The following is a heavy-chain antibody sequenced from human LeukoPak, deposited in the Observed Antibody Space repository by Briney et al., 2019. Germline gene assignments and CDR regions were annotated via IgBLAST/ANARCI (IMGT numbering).Heavy chain of an antibody. Sequence: ASVKVSCKASGYTFTGYYMHWVRQAPGQGLEWMGWINPNSGGTNYAQKFQGRVTMTRDTSISTAYMELSRLRSGDTAVYYCARDSVLGIGSASDYWGQGTLVTVSS. V-gene: IGHV1-2*02. CDR2: INPNSGGT. J-gene: IGHJ4*02. CDR1: GYTFTGYY. D-gene: IGHD2-8*02. CDR3: ARDSVLGIGSASDY.